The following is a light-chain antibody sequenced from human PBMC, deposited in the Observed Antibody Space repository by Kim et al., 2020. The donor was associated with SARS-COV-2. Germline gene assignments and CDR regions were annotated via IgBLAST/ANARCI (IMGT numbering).Light chain of an antibody. Sequence: QPVLTQSPSASASLGASVKLTCTLSSGHSSYAIAWHQLQPEKGPRYLMKLNSDGSHSKGDGIPDRFSGSSSGAERYLTISSLQSEDEADYYCQTWGTGIRMVFGGGTQLTVL. CDR2: LNSDGSH. CDR3: QTWGTGIRMV. J-gene: IGLJ2*01. V-gene: IGLV4-69*01. CDR1: SGHSSYA.